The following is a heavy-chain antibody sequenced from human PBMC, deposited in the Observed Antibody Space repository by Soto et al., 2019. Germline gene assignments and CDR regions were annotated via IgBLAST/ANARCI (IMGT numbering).Heavy chain of an antibody. CDR2: IYYSGST. CDR3: ARLGSRGMDRLHGYYYYGMDV. D-gene: IGHD4-4*01. CDR1: GASISSSSYY. Sequence: ESLSLTCPVSGASISSSSYYWGWIRQPPGKGLEWIGSIYYSGSTYYNPSLKSRVTISVDTSKNQFSLKLSSVTAADTAVYYCARLGSRGMDRLHGYYYYGMDVWGQGTTVNVSS. J-gene: IGHJ6*02. V-gene: IGHV4-39*01.